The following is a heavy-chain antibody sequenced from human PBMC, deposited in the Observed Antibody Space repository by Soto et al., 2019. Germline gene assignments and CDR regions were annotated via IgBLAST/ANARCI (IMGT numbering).Heavy chain of an antibody. CDR2: FIPIIGGG. CDR1: GGTFRNLA. CDR3: ARRSVSHSDAFDF. J-gene: IGHJ3*01. Sequence: SVKVSCKASGGTFRNLAINWVRQAPGQGLEWMGGFIPIIGGGINAQKFQGRVTITSDESTSTAYMELSSLKSEDTAMYFCARRSVSHSDAFDFWGQGTMVTVSS. V-gene: IGHV1-69*13. D-gene: IGHD2-15*01.